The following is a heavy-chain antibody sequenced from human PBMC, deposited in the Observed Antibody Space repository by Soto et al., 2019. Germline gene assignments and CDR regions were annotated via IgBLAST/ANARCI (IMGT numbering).Heavy chain of an antibody. CDR1: GFSISDCS. J-gene: IGHJ4*02. V-gene: IGHV3-48*04. CDR3: ARGGYDFWSGYYTGL. CDR2: ISTNNDAI. Sequence: PGGSLRLSCAASGFSISDCSMNWVRRAPGKGLEWISYISTNNDAIYYADSVKGRFTISRDNAKNSLYLQMNSLRAEDTAVYYCARGGYDFWSGYYTGLWGQGTLVTVSS. D-gene: IGHD3-3*01.